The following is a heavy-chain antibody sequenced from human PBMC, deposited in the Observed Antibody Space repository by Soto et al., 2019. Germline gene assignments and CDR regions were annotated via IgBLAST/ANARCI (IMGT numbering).Heavy chain of an antibody. Sequence: EVQLVETGGGLIQPGGSLRLSCAASGFTVSSHYMSWVRQAPGKGLEWVSVIYSGGSTYYADSVKGRFTISRDNSKNTLYLQMNSLRAEDTAVYYCARDSSGWYSFDYWGQGTLVTVSS. CDR1: GFTVSSHY. CDR3: ARDSSGWYSFDY. V-gene: IGHV3-53*02. D-gene: IGHD6-19*01. CDR2: IYSGGST. J-gene: IGHJ4*02.